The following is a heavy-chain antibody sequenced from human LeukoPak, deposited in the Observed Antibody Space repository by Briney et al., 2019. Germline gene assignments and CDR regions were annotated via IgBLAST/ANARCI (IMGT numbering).Heavy chain of an antibody. D-gene: IGHD6-13*01. CDR3: ARRLGIAAAGPFDP. CDR2: FYFSGST. V-gene: IGHV4-39*01. Sequence: PSETLSLTCTVSGGSISSSSYYWGWIRQPPGKGLEWIGSFYFSGSTYYNPSLKSRVTISVDTSKNQFSLKLSSVTAADTAVYYCARRLGIAAAGPFDPWGQGTLVTVSS. J-gene: IGHJ5*02. CDR1: GGSISSSSYY.